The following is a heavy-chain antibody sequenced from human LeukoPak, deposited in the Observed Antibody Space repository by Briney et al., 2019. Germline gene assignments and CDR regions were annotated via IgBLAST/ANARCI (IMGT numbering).Heavy chain of an antibody. CDR3: ARGGVVVPAAIMGNYYYYMDV. D-gene: IGHD2-2*02. V-gene: IGHV4-59*01. CDR1: DGSITNYD. CDR2: IHYSGTA. Sequence: SETLSLTCTVSDGSITNYDWSWVRQPPGKGPEFIGYIHYSGTANYNPSLKSRVTISVDTSKNQFSLRLTSVTAADTAVYYCARGGVVVPAAIMGNYYYYMDVWGKGTTVTVSS. J-gene: IGHJ6*03.